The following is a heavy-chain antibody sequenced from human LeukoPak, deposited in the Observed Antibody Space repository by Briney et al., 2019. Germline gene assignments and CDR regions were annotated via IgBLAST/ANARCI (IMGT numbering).Heavy chain of an antibody. V-gene: IGHV4-59*01. CDR1: GGSISSYY. CDR2: IYYSGST. CDR3: ARSYGDYYYYYYMDV. J-gene: IGHJ6*03. Sequence: SETLSLTCTVSGGSISSYYWSWIRQPPGKGLEWIGYIYYSGSTNYNPSLKSRVTISVDTSKNQFPLKLSSVTAADTAVYYCARSYGDYYYYYYMDVWGKGTTVTISS. D-gene: IGHD2-21*02.